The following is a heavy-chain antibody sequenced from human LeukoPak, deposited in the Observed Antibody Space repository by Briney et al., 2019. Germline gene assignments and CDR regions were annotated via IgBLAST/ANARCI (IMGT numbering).Heavy chain of an antibody. CDR3: ARPGYYYDSSGYYYVPFDY. CDR1: GFTFTNVW. J-gene: IGHJ4*02. D-gene: IGHD3-22*01. Sequence: PGGSLRLSCAASGFTFTNVWMSWIRQAPGKGLEWLGEINHSGSTNYNPSLKSRVTISVDTSKNQFSLKLSSVTAADTAVYYCARPGYYYDSSGYYYVPFDYWGQGTLVTVSS. V-gene: IGHV4-34*01. CDR2: INHSGST.